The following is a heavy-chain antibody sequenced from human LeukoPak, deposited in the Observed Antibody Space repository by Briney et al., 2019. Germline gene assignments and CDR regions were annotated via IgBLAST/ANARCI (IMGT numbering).Heavy chain of an antibody. D-gene: IGHD3-16*02. CDR3: ARDNDYVWGSYRYPGY. V-gene: IGHV1-18*01. Sequence: PKASVTVSCKASGYIFTSYGISWVRQAPGQGLEWMGWISVYNDNKNYAQKFQGRVTMTADPSTSTAHMELRSLRSDDTAVYYCARDNDYVWGSYRYPGYWGQGTLVAVSS. CDR2: ISVYNDNK. CDR1: GYIFTSYG. J-gene: IGHJ4*02.